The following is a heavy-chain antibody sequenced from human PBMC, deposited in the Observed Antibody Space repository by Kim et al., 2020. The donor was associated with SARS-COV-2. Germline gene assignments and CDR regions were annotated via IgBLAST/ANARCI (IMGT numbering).Heavy chain of an antibody. V-gene: IGHV3-20*01. CDR3: ARGMGLLLPESMFDP. Sequence: DSVKGRFTISRDNAKNSLYLQMNSLRAEDTALYHCARGMGLLLPESMFDPWGQGTLVTVSS. J-gene: IGHJ5*02. D-gene: IGHD2-15*01.